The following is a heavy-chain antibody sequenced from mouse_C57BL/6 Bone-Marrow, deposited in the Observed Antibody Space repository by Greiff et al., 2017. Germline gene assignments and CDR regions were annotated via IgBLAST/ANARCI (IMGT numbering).Heavy chain of an antibody. J-gene: IGHJ4*01. V-gene: IGHV1-18*01. CDR2: INPNNGGT. CDR1: GYTFTAYN. CDR3: ARSSGAAQAPYAMDY. Sequence: VQLQQSGPELVKPGASVKIPCKASGYTFTAYNMDWVKQSHGKSLEWIGDINPNNGGTIYNQKFKGKATLTVDKSSSTAYMELRSLTSEDTAVYYCARSSGAAQAPYAMDYWGQGTSVTVTS. D-gene: IGHD3-2*02.